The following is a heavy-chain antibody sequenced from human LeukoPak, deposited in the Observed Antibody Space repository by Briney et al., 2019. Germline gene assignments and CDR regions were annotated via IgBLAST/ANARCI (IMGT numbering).Heavy chain of an antibody. CDR2: IYYSGST. D-gene: IGHD3-9*01. V-gene: IGHV4-30-4*01. J-gene: IGHJ5*02. Sequence: PSQTLSLTCTVSGGSISSGDYYWSWIRQPPGKGLEWIEYIYYSGSTYYNPSLKSRVTISVDTSKNQFSLKLSSVTAADTAVYYCARGLRYFDWLLSASWFDPWGQGTLVTVSS. CDR1: GGSISSGDYY. CDR3: ARGLRYFDWLLSASWFDP.